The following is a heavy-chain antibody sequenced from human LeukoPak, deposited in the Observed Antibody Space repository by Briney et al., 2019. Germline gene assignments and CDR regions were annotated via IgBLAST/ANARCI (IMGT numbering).Heavy chain of an antibody. CDR2: LYYSGRT. V-gene: IGHV4-39*01. D-gene: IGHD6-25*01. CDR3: ARLAAGTWSYDY. CDR1: GGSMSSSSHF. Sequence: SETLSLTCSVSGGSMSSSSHFWGWVRQPPGKELQWIGSLYYSGRTFYTPSLESRVTMSIDTSNNQFSLRMSSVSAADTAVYYCARLAAGTWSYDYWGQGSLVTVSS. J-gene: IGHJ4*02.